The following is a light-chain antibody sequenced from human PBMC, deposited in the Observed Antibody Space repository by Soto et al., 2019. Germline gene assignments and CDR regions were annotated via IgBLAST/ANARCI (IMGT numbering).Light chain of an antibody. CDR2: KDT. J-gene: IGLJ1*01. CDR1: ALAKQY. Sequence: SYELTQPSSVSVSPGQTAKITCSGDALAKQYAYWYQQKPGHAPVLVIYKDTERPSGIPKRFSGSSSGTTVTLTISAVQAEDEADYYCQSADISGPYVFGIGTKVTVL. CDR3: QSADISGPYV. V-gene: IGLV3-25*03.